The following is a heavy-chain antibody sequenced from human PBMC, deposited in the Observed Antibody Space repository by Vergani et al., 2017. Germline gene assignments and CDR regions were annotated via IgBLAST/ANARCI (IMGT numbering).Heavy chain of an antibody. CDR3: TINPTGAFDY. CDR2: IRSKANSYAK. CDR1: GFTFSGSA. Sequence: EVQLVESGGGLVKPGGSLKLSCAASGFTFSGSAMHWVRQASGKGLEWVGRIRSKANSYAKAYAASVKGRFTISRDDSKNTAYLQMNSLKTEDTAVYYCTINPTGAFDYWGQGTLVTVSS. J-gene: IGHJ4*02. V-gene: IGHV3-73*02. D-gene: IGHD7-27*01.